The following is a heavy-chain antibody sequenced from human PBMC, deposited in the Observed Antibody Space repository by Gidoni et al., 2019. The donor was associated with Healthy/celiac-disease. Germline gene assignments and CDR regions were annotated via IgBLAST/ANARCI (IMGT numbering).Heavy chain of an antibody. CDR3: ARSGLWFGELLQTDY. V-gene: IGHV4-39*01. D-gene: IGHD3-10*01. Sequence: QLQLQESGPGLVTPSETLSITCTVSAGSISSSSHYWGWIRQPPGKGLEWIGSIYYSGSTYYNPSLKSRVTISVDTSKNQFSLKLSSVTAADTAVYYCARSGLWFGELLQTDYWGQGTLVTVSS. CDR1: AGSISSSSHY. J-gene: IGHJ4*02. CDR2: IYYSGST.